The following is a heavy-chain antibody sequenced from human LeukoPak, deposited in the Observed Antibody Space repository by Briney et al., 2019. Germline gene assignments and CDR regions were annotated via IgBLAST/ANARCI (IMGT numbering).Heavy chain of an antibody. CDR3: AKRLRDPRAFDY. V-gene: IGHV3-23*01. Sequence: PGGSLRLSCPASGFSFNSYAVSWVRQAPGKRLEWVAGISSTSSTVNYADPVKGRFTISRDNSNNTLYLQMNSLTAEDTALYYCAKRLRDPRAFDYWGQGTLVTVSS. CDR1: GFSFNSYA. D-gene: IGHD2-21*02. CDR2: ISSTSSTV. J-gene: IGHJ4*02.